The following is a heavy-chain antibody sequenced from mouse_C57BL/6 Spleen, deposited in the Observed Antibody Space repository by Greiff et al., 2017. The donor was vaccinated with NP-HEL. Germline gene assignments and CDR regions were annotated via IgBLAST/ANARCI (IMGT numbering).Heavy chain of an antibody. CDR3: ARQKTAQATTGYAMDY. CDR1: GFTFSSYG. D-gene: IGHD3-2*02. J-gene: IGHJ4*01. CDR2: ISSGGTYT. Sequence: EVQGVESGGDLVKPGGSLKLSCAASGFTFSSYGMSWVRQTPDKRLEWVATISSGGTYTNYPDSVKGRFTISRDNAKNTLYLQMSSLKSEDTAMYYCARQKTAQATTGYAMDYWGKGTSVTVSS. V-gene: IGHV5-6*01.